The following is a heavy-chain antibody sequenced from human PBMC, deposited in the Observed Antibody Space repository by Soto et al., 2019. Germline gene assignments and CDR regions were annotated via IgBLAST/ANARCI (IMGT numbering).Heavy chain of an antibody. CDR1: GYSFTSYW. CDR3: MRQLGVDADNWFHP. D-gene: IGHD2-8*01. J-gene: IGHJ5*02. Sequence: GESLKISCVGSGYSFTSYWIGWVRQMPGKGLEWMGIIYPGDSDTRYSPSFRGQVTISADKSMNTAYLQWSGLKASDTAMYYCMRQLGVDADNWFHPWGQGTLVTVSS. V-gene: IGHV5-51*01. CDR2: IYPGDSDT.